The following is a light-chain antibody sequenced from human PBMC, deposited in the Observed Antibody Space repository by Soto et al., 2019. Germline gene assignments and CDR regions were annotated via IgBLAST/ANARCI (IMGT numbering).Light chain of an antibody. CDR2: GAS. CDR1: QAINNY. CDR3: QQVYDFPHT. J-gene: IGKJ2*01. V-gene: IGKV1-39*01. Sequence: DIQITQSPSSLSASVGDRVTITCRTSQAINNYLNWYRQKPGKVPEVLIYGASSLQDGVSSRFTGSASRTYFTLTISSLQPEDFATYYCQQVYDFPHTFGQGTKVEV.